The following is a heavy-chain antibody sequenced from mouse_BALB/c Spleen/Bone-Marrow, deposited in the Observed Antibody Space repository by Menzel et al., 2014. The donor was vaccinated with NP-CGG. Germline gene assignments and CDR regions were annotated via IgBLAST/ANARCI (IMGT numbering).Heavy chain of an antibody. Sequence: EVMLVESGGGLVQPGGSRKLSCAASGFTFXSFGMHWVRRAPERGLEWVAYISSGSSTIFYADTVKGRFTISRGNPKNTLFLQMTSLRSEDTAMYYCTRGGNWEDFDYWGQGTTLTVSS. J-gene: IGHJ2*01. CDR1: GFTFXSFG. CDR2: ISSGSSTI. D-gene: IGHD4-1*01. CDR3: TRGGNWEDFDY. V-gene: IGHV5-17*02.